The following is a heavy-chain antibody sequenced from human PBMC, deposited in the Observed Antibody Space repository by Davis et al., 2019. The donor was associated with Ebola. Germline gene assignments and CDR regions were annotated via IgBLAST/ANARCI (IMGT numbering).Heavy chain of an antibody. CDR3: AKGGARYFYHYYGMDV. J-gene: IGHJ6*02. CDR1: GFTFKNYG. CDR2: IWYDGSNK. V-gene: IGHV3-33*03. Sequence: GESLKISCAASGFTFKNYGIHWVRQAPGKGLEWVAVIWYDGSNKYYADSVKGRFTISRDNSKNALYLQMSSLRVEDTAIYFCAKGGARYFYHYYGMDVWGQGTTVTVSS. D-gene: IGHD2/OR15-2a*01.